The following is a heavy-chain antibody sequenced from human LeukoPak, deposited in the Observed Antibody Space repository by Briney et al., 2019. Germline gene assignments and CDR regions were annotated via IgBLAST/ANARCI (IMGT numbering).Heavy chain of an antibody. CDR3: ARDGGYYGSPSNWFDP. CDR2: INPNSGGT. J-gene: IGHJ5*02. CDR1: GYTFTGYY. Sequence: ASVKVSCKASGYTFTGYYMHWVRQAPGQGLEWMGWINPNSGGTNYAQKFQGRVTMTRDTSISTAYMELSRLRSDDTAVYYCARDGGYYGSPSNWFDPWGQGTLVTVSA. D-gene: IGHD3-10*01. V-gene: IGHV1-2*02.